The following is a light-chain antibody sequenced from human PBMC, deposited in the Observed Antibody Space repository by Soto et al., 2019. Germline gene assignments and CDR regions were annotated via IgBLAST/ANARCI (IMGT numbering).Light chain of an antibody. J-gene: IGKJ1*01. Sequence: EIVLTQSPATLSLSPGERATLSCRASQSVSSYLAWYQQKPGQAPRLLIYDASNRATGIPARFSGSGSGTDFTLTISSLEPEDFAVYYCHQRQSWPRTFGQGTTGDIK. CDR2: DAS. CDR3: HQRQSWPRT. V-gene: IGKV3-11*01. CDR1: QSVSSY.